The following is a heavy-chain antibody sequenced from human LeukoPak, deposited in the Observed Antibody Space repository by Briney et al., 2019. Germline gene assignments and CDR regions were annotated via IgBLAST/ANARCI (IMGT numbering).Heavy chain of an antibody. D-gene: IGHD6-19*01. CDR2: IWYDGSNK. CDR3: ARDYSSGWDPGY. V-gene: IGHV3-33*01. J-gene: IGHJ4*02. CDR1: GFTFGSYG. Sequence: PGGSLRLSCAASGFTFGSYGMHWVRQAPDKGLQWVAVIWYDGSNKYYADSVKGRFTVSSDNSKNTLYLQMNSLRAEDTAVYYCARDYSSGWDPGYWGQGTLVTVSS.